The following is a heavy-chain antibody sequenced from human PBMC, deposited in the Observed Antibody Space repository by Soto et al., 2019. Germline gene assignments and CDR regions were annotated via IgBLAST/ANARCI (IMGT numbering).Heavy chain of an antibody. Sequence: EVQLVESGGGLVKPGGSLRLSCAASGFPFISYSLNWVRQAPGKGLEWVSSISSTSGYIYYADSVKGRFTISRDNAENSVFLQMTSLRAEDTAVYYCARGPLIVAKALYFESWGQGTLVTVSS. J-gene: IGHJ4*02. V-gene: IGHV3-21*01. CDR3: ARGPLIVAKALYFES. CDR1: GFPFISYS. D-gene: IGHD5-12*01. CDR2: ISSTSGYI.